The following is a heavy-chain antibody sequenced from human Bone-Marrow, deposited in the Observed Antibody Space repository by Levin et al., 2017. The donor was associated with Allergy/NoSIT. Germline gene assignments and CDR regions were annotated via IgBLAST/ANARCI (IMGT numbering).Heavy chain of an antibody. Sequence: SGGSLRLSCAPSGFSNYMAWVRQAPGKGLEWLSILYSDGRTYYADSVRGRFTISRDNSKNTLYLQMNSLRAEDTAVYYCAKIASGGRRDDYWGQGTLVTVSS. D-gene: IGHD2-15*01. V-gene: IGHV3-53*01. CDR3: AKIASGGRRDDY. CDR1: GFSNY. J-gene: IGHJ4*02. CDR2: LYSDGRT.